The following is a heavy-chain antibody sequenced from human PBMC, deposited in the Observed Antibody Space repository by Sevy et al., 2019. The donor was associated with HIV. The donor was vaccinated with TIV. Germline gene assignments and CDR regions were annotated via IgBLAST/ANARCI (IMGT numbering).Heavy chain of an antibody. CDR2: ISYDGSNK. V-gene: IGHV3-30*18. CDR3: AKARCNLEWLSGVFDY. Sequence: GGSLRLSCAASGFTFSSYGMHWVRQAPGKGLEWVAVISYDGSNKYYADSVKGRFTISRDNSKNTLYLQMNSLRAEDTAVYYCAKARCNLEWLSGVFDYWGQGTLVTVSS. CDR1: GFTFSSYG. D-gene: IGHD3-3*01. J-gene: IGHJ4*02.